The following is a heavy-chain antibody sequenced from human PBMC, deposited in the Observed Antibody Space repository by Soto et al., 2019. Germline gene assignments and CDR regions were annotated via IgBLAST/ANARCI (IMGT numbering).Heavy chain of an antibody. J-gene: IGHJ5*02. Sequence: SETLSLTCAVSGGSLSPYYWNWIRQPPGKGLEWIGEAYYRGRTNYNPSLKRRVTMSLDTSKNQFSLKLTSVTAADTAVYYCARGRPVESSIMFDPWGQGIRVTVSS. CDR1: GGSLSPYY. D-gene: IGHD3-10*01. CDR2: AYYRGRT. CDR3: ARGRPVESSIMFDP. V-gene: IGHV4-34*01.